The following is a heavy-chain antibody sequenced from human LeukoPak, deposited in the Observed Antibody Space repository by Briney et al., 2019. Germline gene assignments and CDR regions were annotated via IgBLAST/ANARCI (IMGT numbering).Heavy chain of an antibody. CDR2: MDPNSGVK. Sequence: VASVKVSCKASGYTFTGYYIHWVRQTPGQGLEWMGWMDPNSGVKNSAQKFQARITMTRDTSISTAYMELTRLTSDDTGVYFCARGRPSGYADYWGQGTLVTLSS. CDR1: GYTFTGYY. CDR3: ARGRPSGYADY. D-gene: IGHD5-12*01. V-gene: IGHV1-2*02. J-gene: IGHJ4*02.